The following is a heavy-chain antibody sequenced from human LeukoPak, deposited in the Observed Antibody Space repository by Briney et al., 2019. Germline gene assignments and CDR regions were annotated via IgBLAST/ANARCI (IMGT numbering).Heavy chain of an antibody. CDR1: GGSISSSNW. CDR3: ARERGGVGATRGSLGY. CDR2: IYHSGST. J-gene: IGHJ4*02. Sequence: SGTLSLTCAVSGGSISSSNWWSWVRQPPGKGLEWIGEIYHSGSTNYNPSLKSRVTISVDKSKNQFSLKLSSVTAADTAVYYCARERGGVGATRGSLGYWGQGTLVTVSS. D-gene: IGHD1-26*01. V-gene: IGHV4-4*02.